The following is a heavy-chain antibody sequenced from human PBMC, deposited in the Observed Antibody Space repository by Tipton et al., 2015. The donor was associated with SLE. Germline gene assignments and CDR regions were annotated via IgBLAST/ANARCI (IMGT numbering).Heavy chain of an antibody. V-gene: IGHV4-59*01. D-gene: IGHD5-24*01. CDR1: GGSISSYY. CDR3: ARVGDGYKE. Sequence: LRLSCTVSGGSISSYYWSWIRQPPGKGLEWIGYIYYSGSTNYNPSLKSRVTISVDTSKNQFSLKLSSVTAADTAVYYCARVGDGYKEWGQGTLVTVSS. J-gene: IGHJ4*02. CDR2: IYYSGST.